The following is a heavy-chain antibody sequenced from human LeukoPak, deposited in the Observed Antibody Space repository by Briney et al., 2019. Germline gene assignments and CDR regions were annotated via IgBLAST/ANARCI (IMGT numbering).Heavy chain of an antibody. CDR1: GGSFSGYY. Sequence: TSETLSLTCAVYGGSFSGYYWSWIRQPPGKGLEWIGEINHSGSTNYNPSLKSRVTISVDTSKNQFSLKLSSVTAADTAVYYCARGGSSSWPNYYYYYYMDVWGKGTRVTVSS. J-gene: IGHJ6*03. V-gene: IGHV4-34*01. CDR2: INHSGST. D-gene: IGHD6-13*01. CDR3: ARGGSSSWPNYYYYYYMDV.